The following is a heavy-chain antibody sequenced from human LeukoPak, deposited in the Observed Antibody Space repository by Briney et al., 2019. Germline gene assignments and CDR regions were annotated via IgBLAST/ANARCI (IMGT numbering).Heavy chain of an antibody. CDR3: ARQTPYCSGGSCYNDY. CDR2: ISAYNGNT. V-gene: IGHV1-18*01. J-gene: IGHJ4*02. D-gene: IGHD2-15*01. CDR1: GYTFTSYG. Sequence: ASVKVSCKASGYTFTSYGISWVRQAPGQGLEWIGWISAYNGNTNYAQKLQGRVTMTTDTSTSTAYMELRSLRSDDTAVYYCARQTPYCSGGSCYNDYWGQGTLVTVSS.